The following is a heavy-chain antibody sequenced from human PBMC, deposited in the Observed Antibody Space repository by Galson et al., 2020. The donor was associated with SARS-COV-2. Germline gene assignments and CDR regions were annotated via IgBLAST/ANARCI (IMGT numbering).Heavy chain of an antibody. V-gene: IGHV3-9*01. Sequence: GGSLRLSCAASGFTFDDYAMHWVRQAPGKGLEWVSGISWNSGSIGYADSVKGRFTISRDNAKNSLYLQMNSLRAEDTALYYCAKEYCSSTSCYRSYYYYMDVWGKGTTVTVSS. J-gene: IGHJ6*03. CDR2: ISWNSGSI. CDR1: GFTFDDYA. CDR3: AKEYCSSTSCYRSYYYYMDV. D-gene: IGHD2-2*01.